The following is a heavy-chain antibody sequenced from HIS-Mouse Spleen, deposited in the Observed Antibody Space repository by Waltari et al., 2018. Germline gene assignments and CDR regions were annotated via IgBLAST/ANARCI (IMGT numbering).Heavy chain of an antibody. V-gene: IGHV3-23*01. CDR1: GFTFSSDA. CDR2: ISGSGCST. J-gene: IGHJ4*02. CDR3: TDSGGRRGYFDY. Sequence: EVKLLESGGGLVQPGGSLRLSCAASGFTFSSDAMSWVREATGKGLEWVSAISGSGCSTYDADSVKVRLTISRDNSKNTLYLQMNSLRAEDTAVYYCTDSGGRRGYFDYWGQGTLVTVSS. D-gene: IGHD2-15*01.